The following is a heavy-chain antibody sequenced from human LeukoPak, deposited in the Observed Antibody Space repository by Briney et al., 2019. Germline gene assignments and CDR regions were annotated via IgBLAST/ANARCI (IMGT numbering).Heavy chain of an antibody. V-gene: IGHV3-30*03. CDR3: ARKGYSGYDYLDY. CDR2: ISYDGSNK. D-gene: IGHD5-12*01. J-gene: IGHJ4*02. CDR1: GFTFSSYG. Sequence: GRSLRLSCAASGFTFSSYGMRWVRQAPGKGLEWVAVISYDGSNKYYADSVKGRFTISRDNSKNTLYLQMNSLRAEDTAVYYCARKGYSGYDYLDYWGQGTLVTVSS.